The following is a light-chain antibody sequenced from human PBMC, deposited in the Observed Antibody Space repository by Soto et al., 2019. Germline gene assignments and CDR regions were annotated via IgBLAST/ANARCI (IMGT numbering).Light chain of an antibody. V-gene: IGKV3-15*01. CDR1: QSVSSN. Sequence: EIVMTQSPATLSVSPGERATLSCRASQSVSSNLAWYQQKPGQAPRLLIYGASTRATGIPARFSGSGSGTEFTLTIRSLQSEDFAVYYCQQYYNWPPWTFGQGTKVEIK. CDR2: GAS. J-gene: IGKJ1*01. CDR3: QQYYNWPPWT.